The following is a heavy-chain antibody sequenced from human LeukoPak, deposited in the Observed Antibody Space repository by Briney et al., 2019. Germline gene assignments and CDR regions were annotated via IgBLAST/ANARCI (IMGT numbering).Heavy chain of an antibody. V-gene: IGHV1-46*01. CDR3: ARDLRRDTMVRGVISI. J-gene: IGHJ3*02. CDR1: GYTFTSYY. Sequence: GASVKVSCKASGYTFTSYYIHWVRQAPGQGLEWMGIINPSIGSKTYAQKFQGRVTMSRDTSTSIVYMELSSLRPDDTAVYYCARDLRRDTMVRGVISIWGQGTMVTVSS. CDR2: INPSIGSK. D-gene: IGHD3-10*01.